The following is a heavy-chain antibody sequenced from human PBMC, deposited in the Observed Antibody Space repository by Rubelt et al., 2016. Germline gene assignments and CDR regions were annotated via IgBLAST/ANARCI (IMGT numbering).Heavy chain of an antibody. CDR3: SRRRGGFWSNFYAFDY. V-gene: IGHV4-59*08. J-gene: IGHJ4*01. Sequence: QVQLQESGPGLVKPSETLSLTCTVSGGSISGYYWSWIRQPPGKGLEWVGYIYYSGSTNYNPTPPLKGPVTISLVPAKNQFSLKRTSVTAADTAVDYWSRRRGGFWSNFYAFDYWGHGTQVTVSS. CDR2: IYYSGST. D-gene: IGHD3-3*01. CDR1: GGSISGYY.